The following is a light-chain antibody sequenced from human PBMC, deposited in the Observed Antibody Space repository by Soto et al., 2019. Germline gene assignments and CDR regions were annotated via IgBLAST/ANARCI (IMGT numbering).Light chain of an antibody. J-gene: IGKJ4*01. V-gene: IGKV1-39*01. CDR2: AAF. CDR1: QSISSH. CDR3: QQSYSSPLT. Sequence: DIKMTQSPSSLSASLGDRVTITCRASQSISSHLNWYHQKPGEAPKLLIFAAFSLHTGVSSRFSGSISGDGSGTDFTLTISNLEPGDFGTYYCQQSYSSPLTFGGGTKVEIQ.